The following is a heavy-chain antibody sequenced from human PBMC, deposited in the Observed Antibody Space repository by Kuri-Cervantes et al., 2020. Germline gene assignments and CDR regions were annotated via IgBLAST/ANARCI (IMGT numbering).Heavy chain of an antibody. Sequence: GGSLRLSCAASGFTFSGYSMNWVRQVPGKGLEWLANIKEDESEINYVDSVKDRFTISRDILKNSVYLQMNSLRVEDTAVYYCTRDMWGPDHWGQGTLVTVSS. V-gene: IGHV3-7*04. J-gene: IGHJ5*02. D-gene: IGHD7-27*01. CDR1: GFTFSGYS. CDR2: IKEDESEI. CDR3: TRDMWGPDH.